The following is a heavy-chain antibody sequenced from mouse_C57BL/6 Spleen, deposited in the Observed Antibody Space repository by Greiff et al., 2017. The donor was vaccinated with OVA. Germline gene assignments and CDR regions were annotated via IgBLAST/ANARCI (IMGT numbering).Heavy chain of an antibody. J-gene: IGHJ4*01. CDR1: GYTFTSYW. CDR2: IDPSDSET. V-gene: IGHV1-52*01. Sequence: QVQLKQPGAELVRPGSSVKLSCKASGYTFTSYWMHWVKQRPIQGLEWIGNIDPSDSETHYNQKFKDKATLTVDKSSSTAYMQLSSLTSEDSAVYYCARTYYGNPYYAMDYWGQGTSVTVSS. CDR3: ARTYYGNPYYAMDY. D-gene: IGHD2-10*01.